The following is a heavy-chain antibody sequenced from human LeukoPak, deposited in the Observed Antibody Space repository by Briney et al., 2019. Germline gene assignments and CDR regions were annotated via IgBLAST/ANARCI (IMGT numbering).Heavy chain of an antibody. D-gene: IGHD5-24*01. V-gene: IGHV4-61*02. CDR2: IYTSGST. CDR1: GGSISSGSYY. Sequence: SQTLSLTCTVSGGSISSGSYYWSWIRQPAGKGLEWIGRIYTSGSTNHNPSLKGRVTISVDTSKNQFSLKLSSVTAADTAVYYCARAGIVEMAIFNYWGQGTLVTVSS. CDR3: ARAGIVEMAIFNY. J-gene: IGHJ4*02.